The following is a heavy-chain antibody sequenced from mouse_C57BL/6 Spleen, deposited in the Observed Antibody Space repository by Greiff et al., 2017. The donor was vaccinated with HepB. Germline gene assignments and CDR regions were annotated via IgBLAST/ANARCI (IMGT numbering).Heavy chain of an antibody. CDR3: ARKLGEGIYAIDY. D-gene: IGHD4-1*01. V-gene: IGHV1-69*01. CDR2: IDPSDSYT. Sequence: VQLQQSGAELVMPGASVKLSCKASGYTFTSYWMHWVKQRPGQGLEWIGVIDPSDSYTNNNQKFKGKSTLTVDKSSSTAYMQLSSLTSEDSAVYYCARKLGEGIYAIDYWGQGTSVTVSS. J-gene: IGHJ4*01. CDR1: GYTFTSYW.